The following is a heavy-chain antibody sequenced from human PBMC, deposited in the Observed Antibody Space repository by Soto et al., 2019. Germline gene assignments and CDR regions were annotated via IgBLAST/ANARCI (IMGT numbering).Heavy chain of an antibody. V-gene: IGHV3-48*02. D-gene: IGHD6-13*01. J-gene: IGHJ6*02. Sequence: GGSLRLSCAASGFTFSSYSMNWVRQAPGKGLEWVSYISSSSSTIYYADSVKGRFTISRDNAKNSLYLQMNSLRDEDTAVYYCARDPGKQLEPWYYYYGMDVWGQGTTVTVSS. CDR2: ISSSSSTI. CDR3: ARDPGKQLEPWYYYYGMDV. CDR1: GFTFSSYS.